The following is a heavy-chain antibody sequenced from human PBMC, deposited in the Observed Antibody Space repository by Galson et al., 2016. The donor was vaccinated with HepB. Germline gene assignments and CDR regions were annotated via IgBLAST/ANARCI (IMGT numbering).Heavy chain of an antibody. Sequence: SETLSLTCTVSGASISGYYLSWIRQPPGKGLAWIGYIYYSGRPNYNPPLKSRVTISVDTSKNQFSLKLSSVTAADTAVYYCARDDSGGWYGFHYGMDVWGQGTTVTVSS. CDR1: GASISGYY. CDR2: IYYSGRP. D-gene: IGHD6-19*01. J-gene: IGHJ6*02. CDR3: ARDDSGGWYGFHYGMDV. V-gene: IGHV4-59*01.